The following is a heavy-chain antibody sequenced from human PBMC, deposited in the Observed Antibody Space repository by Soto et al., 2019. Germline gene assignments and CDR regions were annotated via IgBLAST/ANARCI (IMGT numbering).Heavy chain of an antibody. CDR3: ARQYPSSSRHFDH. V-gene: IGHV3-21*01. J-gene: IGHJ4*02. CDR1: GFTFRTYY. Sequence: EVELVESGGGLVKPGGSRKLSCAASGFTFRTYYMFWARQAQGKGLEWVSTISAGSSNIYYEPSVKGRFTISRDNAKNLLYLQINSLRAEDTAVYYCARQYPSSSRHFDHWGQGTLVIVSS. D-gene: IGHD6-6*01. CDR2: ISAGSSNI.